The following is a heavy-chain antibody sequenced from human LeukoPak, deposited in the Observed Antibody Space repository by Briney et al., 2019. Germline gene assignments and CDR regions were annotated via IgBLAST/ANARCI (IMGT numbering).Heavy chain of an antibody. CDR1: GGSISSYS. J-gene: IGHJ5*02. CDR3: ASHRPRAYYYDSSGSNWFDP. D-gene: IGHD3-22*01. V-gene: IGHV4-59*08. CDR2: IYYSGST. Sequence: SETLSLTCTVSGGSISSYSWNWIRQPPGEGLEWIWYIYYSGSTNYNPSLKSRVTISVDTSKNQFSLKLSSVTAADTAVYYCASHRPRAYYYDSSGSNWFDPWGQGTLVTVSS.